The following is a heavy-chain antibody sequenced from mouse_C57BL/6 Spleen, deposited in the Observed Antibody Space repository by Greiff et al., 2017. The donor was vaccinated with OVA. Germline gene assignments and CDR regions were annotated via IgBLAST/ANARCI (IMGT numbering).Heavy chain of an antibody. J-gene: IGHJ2*01. V-gene: IGHV1-53*01. CDR3: ARLLRLEYYFDY. D-gene: IGHD1-2*01. Sequence: QVQLQQPGTELVKPGASVKLSCKASGYTFTSYWMHWVKQRPGQGLEWIGNINPGNGGTNYNEKFKSKATLTVDKSSSTAYMQLSSLTSEDSAVYDCARLLRLEYYFDYWGQGTTVTVSA. CDR1: GYTFTSYW. CDR2: INPGNGGT.